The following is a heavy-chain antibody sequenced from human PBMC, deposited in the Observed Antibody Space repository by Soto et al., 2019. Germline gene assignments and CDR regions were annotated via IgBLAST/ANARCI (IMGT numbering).Heavy chain of an antibody. CDR2: ITWNSVAL. V-gene: IGHV3-9*01. CDR3: AKERVRDFDG. Sequence: VQLVESGGGLVRPGGSLRLSCAASGFTFDDHAMHWVRQAPGTGMEWISAITWNSVALDYADSVKGRFTISRDNAKNSLYLQMNSLRPEDTALYYFAKERVRDFDGWGQGTLVTVSS. D-gene: IGHD3-9*01. J-gene: IGHJ4*02. CDR1: GFTFDDHA.